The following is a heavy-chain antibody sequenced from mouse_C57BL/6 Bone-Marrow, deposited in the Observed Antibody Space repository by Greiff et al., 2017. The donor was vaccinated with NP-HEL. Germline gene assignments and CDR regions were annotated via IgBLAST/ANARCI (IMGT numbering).Heavy chain of an antibody. CDR3: ARRTIRYFDV. D-gene: IGHD1-1*02. CDR2: ISSGGSYT. CDR1: GFTFSSYG. Sequence: DVKLVESGGDLVKPGGSLKLSCAASGFTFSSYGMSWVRQTPDKRLEWVATISSGGSYTYYPDSVKGRFTISRDNAKNTLYLQMSSLKSEDTAMYYCARRTIRYFDVWGTGTTVTVSS. J-gene: IGHJ1*03. V-gene: IGHV5-6*02.